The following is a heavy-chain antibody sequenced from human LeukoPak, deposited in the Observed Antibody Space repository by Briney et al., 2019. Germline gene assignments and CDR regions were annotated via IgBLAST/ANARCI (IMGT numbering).Heavy chain of an antibody. D-gene: IGHD4-23*01. CDR1: GFTFSYYW. CDR3: ARDMDEDYSGNTLDY. Sequence: GGSLRLSYAASGFTFSYYWTHWVRQAPGKGLVWVARISNDGSDIRHADSVKGRFTISRDNANNTVYLHMNSLRAEDTAVYYCARDMDEDYSGNTLDYWGRGTLVTVSS. CDR2: ISNDGSDI. J-gene: IGHJ4*02. V-gene: IGHV3-74*01.